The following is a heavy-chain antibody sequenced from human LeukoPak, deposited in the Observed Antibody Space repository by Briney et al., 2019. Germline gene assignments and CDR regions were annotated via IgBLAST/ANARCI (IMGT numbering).Heavy chain of an antibody. D-gene: IGHD1-1*01. Sequence: GGSLRLSCAASGFTFSGYGMHWVRQAPGKGLEWVAVISFDGSNKYYADSVKGRFTISRDNSKNTLYLQMNSLRPEDTAVYYCAKQNRQHFDYWGQGTLVTVSS. V-gene: IGHV3-30*18. J-gene: IGHJ4*02. CDR2: ISFDGSNK. CDR3: AKQNRQHFDY. CDR1: GFTFSGYG.